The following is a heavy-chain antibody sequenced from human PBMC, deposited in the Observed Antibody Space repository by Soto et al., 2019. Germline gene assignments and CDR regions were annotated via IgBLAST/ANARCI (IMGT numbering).Heavy chain of an antibody. CDR3: ARDRVPYVYFYYGGAV. CDR1: GFAFNNYS. J-gene: IGHJ6*02. V-gene: IGHV3-30-3*01. D-gene: IGHD3-10*02. Sequence: QVQLVESGGGVVQPGRSLRLSCAASGFAFNNYSMHWVRQAPGKGLEWVAIMSMDGSNNDYADSVKGRFTISRNNSKGILYLQMSSLRPEDTAVYFCARDRVPYVYFYYGGAVWGQGATVTVSS. CDR2: MSMDGSNN.